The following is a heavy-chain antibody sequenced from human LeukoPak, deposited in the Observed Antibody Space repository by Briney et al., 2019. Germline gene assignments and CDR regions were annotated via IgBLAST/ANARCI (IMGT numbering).Heavy chain of an antibody. D-gene: IGHD5-12*01. V-gene: IGHV3-7*01. J-gene: IGHJ4*02. CDR1: GFTFSSYE. CDR2: IKQDGSEK. CDR3: ARTRMVATAFFDY. Sequence: GGSLRLSCAASGFTFSSYEMNWVRQAPGKGLEWVANIKQDGSEKYYVDSVKGRFTISRDNAKNSLYLQMNSLRAEDTAVYYCARTRMVATAFFDYWGQGTLVTVSS.